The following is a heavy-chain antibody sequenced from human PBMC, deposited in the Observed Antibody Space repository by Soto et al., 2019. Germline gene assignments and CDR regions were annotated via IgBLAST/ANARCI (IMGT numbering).Heavy chain of an antibody. D-gene: IGHD6-19*01. Sequence: GGSLRLSCAASGFTFSSYAMSWVRQAPGKGLEWVSAISGSGGSTYYADSVKGRFTIFTDNSKNTLYLQMNSLRAEDTAVYYCAQRKRYSSGWYGVVGYWGQGTLVTVSS. CDR3: AQRKRYSSGWYGVVGY. CDR2: ISGSGGST. CDR1: GFTFSSYA. J-gene: IGHJ4*02. V-gene: IGHV3-23*01.